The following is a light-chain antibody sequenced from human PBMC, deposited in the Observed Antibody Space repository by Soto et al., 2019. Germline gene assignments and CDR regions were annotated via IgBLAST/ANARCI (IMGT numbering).Light chain of an antibody. V-gene: IGKV1-5*03. CDR1: QSFSNW. J-gene: IGKJ2*02. Sequence: DIQMTQSPSTLSASVGDRVTITCRASQSFSNWLAWYQQKPRKAPKVLIYKASSLESGVPSTFSGSGSGTEFALTFRSLQPDDFTTYYCQQYDRYSAACTFGQGTKLEIK. CDR2: KAS. CDR3: QQYDRYSAACT.